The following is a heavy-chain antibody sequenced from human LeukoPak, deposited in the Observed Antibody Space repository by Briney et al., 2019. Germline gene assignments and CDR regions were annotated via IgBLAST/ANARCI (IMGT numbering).Heavy chain of an antibody. CDR3: ARGEVDYGMDV. D-gene: IGHD1-26*01. Sequence: GGSLRLSCAASGFTFSSNYMSWVRQAPGKGLEWVSVIYSGGSTYYADSVKGRFTISRDNSKNTLYLQMNSLRAEDTAVYYCARGEVDYGMDVWGQGTTVTVSS. J-gene: IGHJ6*02. CDR1: GFTFSSNY. CDR2: IYSGGST. V-gene: IGHV3-66*01.